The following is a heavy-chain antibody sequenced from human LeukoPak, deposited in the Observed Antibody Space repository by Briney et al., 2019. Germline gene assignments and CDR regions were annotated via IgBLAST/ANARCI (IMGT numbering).Heavy chain of an antibody. D-gene: IGHD1-26*01. J-gene: IGHJ4*02. CDR1: GSTFSNNY. Sequence: GGSLRLSCAASGSTFSNNYMNWVRQAPEKGLEWVSVIYSGGSTYYADSVKGRFTISRDNSKNTLYLQMSSLRAEDTAVYYCARANPTSGSYFYWGQGTLVTVSS. CDR2: IYSGGST. CDR3: ARANPTSGSYFY. V-gene: IGHV3-66*02.